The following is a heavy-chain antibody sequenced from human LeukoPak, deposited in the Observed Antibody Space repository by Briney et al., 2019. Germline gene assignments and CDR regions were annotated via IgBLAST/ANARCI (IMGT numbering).Heavy chain of an antibody. D-gene: IGHD2-2*01. CDR3: ARVVEGYCSSTSCLHFDY. CDR1: GYTFINYD. Sequence: ASVKVSCKASGYTFINYDITWVRQAPGQGLEWMGWISAYSGNTNYAQNLQGRVTMTTDTSTSTVYLELRSLRSDDTAVYYCARVVEGYCSSTSCLHFDYWGQGTLVTVSS. V-gene: IGHV1-18*01. CDR2: ISAYSGNT. J-gene: IGHJ4*02.